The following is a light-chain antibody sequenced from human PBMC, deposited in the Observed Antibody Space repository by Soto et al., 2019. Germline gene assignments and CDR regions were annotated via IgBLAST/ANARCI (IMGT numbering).Light chain of an antibody. CDR3: QHYDNLPPFT. Sequence: DIQMTQSPSSLSASVGARVSITCQASQDIRTSVSWVQQKAGRAPKLLIYGASNLETGVPSRFRGSVSGREFTFTISSLQPEDIATYYCQHYDNLPPFTVGPGTKVDI. CDR2: GAS. J-gene: IGKJ3*01. V-gene: IGKV1-33*01. CDR1: QDIRTS.